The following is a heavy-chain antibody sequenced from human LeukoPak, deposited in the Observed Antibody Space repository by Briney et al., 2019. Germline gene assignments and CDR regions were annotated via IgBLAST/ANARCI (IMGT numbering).Heavy chain of an antibody. CDR1: GGSISSYY. CDR3: ARERGLLWFGELLR. CDR2: IYTTGST. V-gene: IGHV4-4*07. Sequence: PSETLSLTCTVSGGSISSYYWTWIRQPAGKGLEWIGRIYTTGSTNYNPSLNSRVTMSVDTSKNQFSLKLSSVTAADTAVYYCARERGLLWFGELLRWGQGTLVTVSS. D-gene: IGHD3-10*01. J-gene: IGHJ4*02.